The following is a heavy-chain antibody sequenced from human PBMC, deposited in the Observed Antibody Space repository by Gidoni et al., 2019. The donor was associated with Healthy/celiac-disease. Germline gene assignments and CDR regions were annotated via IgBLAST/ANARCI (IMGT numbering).Heavy chain of an antibody. D-gene: IGHD6-6*01. CDR3: ARGYSSSTPGDFDY. Sequence: QVQLVESGGGVVQPGRSLRLSCAASGFTFSIYAMHWVRQAPGKGLEWVAVISYDGSNKYYADSVKGRFTISRDNSKNTLYLQMNSLRAEDTAVYYCARGYSSSTPGDFDYWGQGTLVTVSS. J-gene: IGHJ4*02. CDR2: ISYDGSNK. CDR1: GFTFSIYA. V-gene: IGHV3-30-3*01.